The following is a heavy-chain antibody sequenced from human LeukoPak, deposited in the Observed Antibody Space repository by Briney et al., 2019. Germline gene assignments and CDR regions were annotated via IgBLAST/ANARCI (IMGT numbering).Heavy chain of an antibody. CDR3: ARVFPTRGDHYVYWFDP. V-gene: IGHV6-1*01. CDR1: GDSVSSNSAA. CDR2: TYYRSKWYN. J-gene: IGHJ5*02. Sequence: SQTLSLTCAISGDSVSSNSAAWNWIRQSPSRGLEWLGRTYYRSKWYNDYAVSVKSRITINPDTSKNQFSLQLNSVTPEDTAVYYCARVFPTRGDHYVYWFDPWGQGTLVTVSS. D-gene: IGHD2-15*01.